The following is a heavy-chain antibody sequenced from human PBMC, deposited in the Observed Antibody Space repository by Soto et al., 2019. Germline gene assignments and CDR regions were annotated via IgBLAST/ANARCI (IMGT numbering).Heavy chain of an antibody. Sequence: SETLSLTCTVSCGSISSYYWSWIRQPPGKGLEWIGYIYYSGSTNYNPSLKSRVTISVDTSKNQFSLKLSSVTAADTAVYYCASTPMVRGVNPVYAFDIWGQGTMVTVSS. CDR1: CGSISSYY. CDR2: IYYSGST. CDR3: ASTPMVRGVNPVYAFDI. J-gene: IGHJ3*02. V-gene: IGHV4-59*01. D-gene: IGHD3-10*01.